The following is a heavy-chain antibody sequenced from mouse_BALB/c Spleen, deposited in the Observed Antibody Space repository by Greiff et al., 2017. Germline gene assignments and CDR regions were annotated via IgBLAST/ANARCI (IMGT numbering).Heavy chain of an antibody. CDR3: ARYRYDDYYAMDY. Sequence: EVQLQESGPELVKPGASVKMSCKASGYTFTSYVMHWVKQKPGQGLEWIGYINPYNDGTKYNEKFKGKATLTSDKSSSTAYMELSSLTSEDSAVYYCARYRYDDYYAMDYWGQGTSVTVSS. CDR2: INPYNDGT. V-gene: IGHV1-14*01. D-gene: IGHD2-14*01. J-gene: IGHJ4*01. CDR1: GYTFTSYV.